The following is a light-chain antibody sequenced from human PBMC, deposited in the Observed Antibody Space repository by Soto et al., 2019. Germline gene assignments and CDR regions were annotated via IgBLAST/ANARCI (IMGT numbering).Light chain of an antibody. CDR1: SSNIGNNA. Sequence: QSVLTQPPSVSEVPRQRVTISCSGDSSNIGNNAVNWYQQLPGKAPKLVIYYNDLLPSGVSDRFSGSKSGTSASLAISGLQSEDEADYFCEAWDDSLNAVVFGGGTKVTVL. CDR3: EAWDDSLNAVV. CDR2: YND. J-gene: IGLJ2*01. V-gene: IGLV1-36*01.